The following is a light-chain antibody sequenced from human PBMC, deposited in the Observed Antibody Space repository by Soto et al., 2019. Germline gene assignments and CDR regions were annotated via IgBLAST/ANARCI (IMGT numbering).Light chain of an antibody. CDR2: GAS. J-gene: IGKJ5*01. CDR3: QKYSDLPMT. Sequence: SVLPPSHGTLSFSPVSIAIIYFMCSQTVNNNYLAWCQQKPGQAPRLLIYGASRRATGIPDRFSGSASGTDFTLTISRLEPEDFAVYLCQKYSDLPMTFGQGTQLEIK. CDR1: QTVNNNY. V-gene: IGKV3-20*01.